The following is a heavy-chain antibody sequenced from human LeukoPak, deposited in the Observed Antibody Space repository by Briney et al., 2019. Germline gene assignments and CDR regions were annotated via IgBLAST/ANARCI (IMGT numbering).Heavy chain of an antibody. CDR1: GYSISSGYY. J-gene: IGHJ5*02. CDR2: IYHSGST. D-gene: IGHD3-10*01. CDR3: ARDSGTTGEVKFDP. V-gene: IGHV4-38-2*02. Sequence: SSETLSLTCTVSGYSISSGYYWGWIRQPPGKGLEWIGSIYHSGSTYYNPSLKSRVTISVDTSKNQFSLKLSSVTAADTAVYYCARDSGTTGEVKFDPWGQGTLVTVSS.